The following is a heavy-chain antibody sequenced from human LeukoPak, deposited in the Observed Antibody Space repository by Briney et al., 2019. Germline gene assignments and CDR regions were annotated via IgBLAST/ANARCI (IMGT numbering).Heavy chain of an antibody. CDR2: INPDGDVT. D-gene: IGHD2-8*01. V-gene: IGHV1-2*02. CDR1: GYTFTSHF. J-gene: IGHJ6*03. Sequence: GASVKVSCKASGYTFTSHFIHWVRQAPGQGLEWMGWINPDGDVTKSAQKFQGRVTMTTDKSINTVFMELSGLTSDDTALYYCARGPNHYYYMDVWGKGTTVTISS. CDR3: ARGPNHYYYMDV.